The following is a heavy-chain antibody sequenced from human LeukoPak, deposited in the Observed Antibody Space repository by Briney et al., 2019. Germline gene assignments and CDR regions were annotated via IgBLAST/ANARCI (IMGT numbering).Heavy chain of an antibody. CDR2: ILYDGSNK. Sequence: PGGSLRLSCAASGFTFSNHAMHWVRQAPGKGLEWVSVILYDGSNKNYADSVKGRFTISRDNSKNMLYLEMNSLRAEDMSVYYCAREGVVRGALDSWGQGTLVTVSS. D-gene: IGHD3-10*01. CDR3: AREGVVRGALDS. CDR1: GFTFSNHA. J-gene: IGHJ4*02. V-gene: IGHV3-30*04.